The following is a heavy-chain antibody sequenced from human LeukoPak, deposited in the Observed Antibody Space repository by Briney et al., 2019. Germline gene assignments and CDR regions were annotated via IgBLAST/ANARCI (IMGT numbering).Heavy chain of an antibody. CDR1: GGSISSYY. V-gene: IGHV4-59*01. D-gene: IGHD2-2*01. Sequence: PSETLSITCTVSGGSISSYYWSWIRQPPGKGLEWIGYIYYSGSTNYNPSLKSRVTISVDTSKNQFSLKLSSVTAADTAVYYCAGTEDIVVPTCFDYWGQGTLVTVSS. CDR3: AGTEDIVVPTCFDY. CDR2: IYYSGST. J-gene: IGHJ4*02.